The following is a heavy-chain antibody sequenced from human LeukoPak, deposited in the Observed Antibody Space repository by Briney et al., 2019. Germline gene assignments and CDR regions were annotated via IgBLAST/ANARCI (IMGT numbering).Heavy chain of an antibody. D-gene: IGHD4-17*01. CDR2: TSFDGGNK. CDR3: ARGQVLRTGGMDV. V-gene: IGHV3-30*03. CDR1: GLTFSSFG. Sequence: GRSPRLSCAASGLTFSSFGMHWVRQAPGKGLEWVAVTSFDGGNKHYADSVKGRFTISRDNSKNTLYLQMNTLRVEDTAVYYCARGQVLRTGGMDVWGQGTTVTVSS. J-gene: IGHJ6*02.